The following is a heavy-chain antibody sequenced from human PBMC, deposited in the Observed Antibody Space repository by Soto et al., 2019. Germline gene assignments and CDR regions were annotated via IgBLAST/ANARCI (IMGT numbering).Heavy chain of an antibody. CDR1: GFIFSTYS. CDR3: AKGVPGIAVAGTGYFQH. J-gene: IGHJ1*01. CDR2: ISRSSDHM. V-gene: IGHV3-21*04. Sequence: GGSLRLSCAASGFIFSTYSMNWVRQTPGKGLEWVSSISRSSDHMYYADSVKGRFTISRDNSKNTLYLQMNSLRAEDTAVYYCAKGVPGIAVAGTGYFQHWGQGTLVTVSS. D-gene: IGHD6-19*01.